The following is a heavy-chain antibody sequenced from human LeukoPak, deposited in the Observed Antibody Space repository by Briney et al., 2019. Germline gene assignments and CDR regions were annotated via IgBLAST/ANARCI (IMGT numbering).Heavy chain of an antibody. Sequence: GGSLRLSCAASGFTFSSYGMSWVRQAPGKGLEWVSAISGSGGSTYYADSVKGRFTISRDNAKNSLYLQMNSLRAEDTAVYYCARAGLLWFGDLLSAGEVDYWGQGTLVTVSS. V-gene: IGHV3-23*01. D-gene: IGHD3-10*01. CDR3: ARAGLLWFGDLLSAGEVDY. CDR1: GFTFSSYG. J-gene: IGHJ4*02. CDR2: ISGSGGST.